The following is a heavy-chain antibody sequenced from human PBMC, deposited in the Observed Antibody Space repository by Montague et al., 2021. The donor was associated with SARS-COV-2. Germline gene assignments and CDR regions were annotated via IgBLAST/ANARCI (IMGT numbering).Heavy chain of an antibody. V-gene: IGHV4-59*01. J-gene: IGHJ4*02. CDR1: GDSITGYY. Sequence: SETLSLTYTVSGDSITGYYWSWLRRSPGKGLEWIAYIYDGGAVNYNPSLGSRVTISTDTSKNQLSLKVNSVTAADTAVYYCVRDHPYGGPRGAYDIWGQGALVTVSS. D-gene: IGHD4-23*01. CDR3: VRDHPYGGPRGAYDI. CDR2: IYDGGAV.